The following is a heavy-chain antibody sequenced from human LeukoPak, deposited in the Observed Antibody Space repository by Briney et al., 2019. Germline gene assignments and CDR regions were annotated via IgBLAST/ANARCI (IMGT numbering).Heavy chain of an antibody. CDR3: ARGGSIVGATPHDTFDI. V-gene: IGHV4-59*01. J-gene: IGHJ3*02. Sequence: PSETLSLTCTVSGASISDYYWSWIRQPPGKGLEWIGYMYYSGSTNYNPSLKSRVTISVDTSKNQFSLKLSSVTAADTAVYYCARGGSIVGATPHDTFDIWGQGTMVTVSS. D-gene: IGHD1-26*01. CDR1: GASISDYY. CDR2: MYYSGST.